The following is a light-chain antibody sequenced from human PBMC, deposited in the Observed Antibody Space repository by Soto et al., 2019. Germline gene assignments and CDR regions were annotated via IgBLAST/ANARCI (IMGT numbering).Light chain of an antibody. J-gene: IGKJ3*01. CDR2: AAS. V-gene: IGKV1-5*01. CDR1: QRISSW. CDR3: QQLNSFPIP. Sequence: DIQMTLSPTTLSASIRNRVTITRRASQRISSWLAWYQQRPGKAPKLLIYAASTLQSGVPSRFSGSGSGTDFTLTISSLQPEDFATYYCQQLNSFPIPFGPGTKVDIK.